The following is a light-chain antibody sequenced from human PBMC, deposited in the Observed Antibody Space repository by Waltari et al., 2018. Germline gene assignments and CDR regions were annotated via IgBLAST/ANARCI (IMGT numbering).Light chain of an antibody. J-gene: IGKJ2*01. Sequence: EIVLTQSRGTLSLSPGERATLSCRASRSVTSNYLAWYQQKPGQAPRLLIYDASSRATGIPDRLSGSGSATDFTLTISSLEPEDFAVYSCQQYGSSPPYAFGQGTNLEIK. CDR1: RSVTSNY. CDR3: QQYGSSPPYA. V-gene: IGKV3-20*01. CDR2: DAS.